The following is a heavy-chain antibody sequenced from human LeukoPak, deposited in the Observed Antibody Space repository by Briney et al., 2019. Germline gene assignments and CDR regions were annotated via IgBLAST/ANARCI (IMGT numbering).Heavy chain of an antibody. J-gene: IGHJ3*02. CDR1: ADSFSSHY. Sequence: SETPSLTCAVSADSFSSHYWTWIRQPPGKGLEWIGYISYIGSTNYNPSLKSRVTISIDTSKNQFSLKLSSVTAADTAAYYCARDLVTVTKGFDIWGQGTMVTVSS. CDR2: ISYIGST. V-gene: IGHV4-59*11. CDR3: ARDLVTVTKGFDI. D-gene: IGHD4-17*01.